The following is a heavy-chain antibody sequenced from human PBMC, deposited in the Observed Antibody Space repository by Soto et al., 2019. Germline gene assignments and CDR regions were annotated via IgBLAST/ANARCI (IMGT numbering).Heavy chain of an antibody. CDR3: ALYQRGYSGGSQFHP. CDR2: IDLGGTK. V-gene: IGHV4-39*01. Sequence: WCWIRQPPGKGLEWIGNIDLGGTKYYSPSLKSRLTLSLDTSKKLLSLELASVTATDTAVYYCALYQRGYSGGSQFHPWGQGIRVTVSS. D-gene: IGHD5-12*01. J-gene: IGHJ5*02.